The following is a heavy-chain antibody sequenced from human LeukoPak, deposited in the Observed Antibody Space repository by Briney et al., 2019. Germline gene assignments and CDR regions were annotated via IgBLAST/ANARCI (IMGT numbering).Heavy chain of an antibody. D-gene: IGHD6-6*01. CDR2: IHYSGST. J-gene: IGHJ5*02. CDR3: ARVPAARPNNWFDP. Sequence: SETLSLTCTVSGGSISSYYWSWIRQPPGKGLEWIGYIHYSGSTNYNPSLKSRVTISVDTSKNQFSLKLSSVTAADTAVYYCARVPAARPNNWFDPWGQGTLVTVSS. V-gene: IGHV4-59*01. CDR1: GGSISSYY.